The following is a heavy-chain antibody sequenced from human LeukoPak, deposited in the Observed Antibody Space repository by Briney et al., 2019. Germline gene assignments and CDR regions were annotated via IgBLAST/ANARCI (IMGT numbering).Heavy chain of an antibody. Sequence: GGSLRLSCAASGFTFSSYGMHWVRQAPGKGLEWVAVIWYDGSNKYYADSVKGRFTISRDNTKNTLYLQMNSLRVEDTAVYYCARDRIAAAAYFDYWGQGTLVTVSS. CDR3: ARDRIAAAAYFDY. CDR1: GFTFSSYG. V-gene: IGHV3-33*01. D-gene: IGHD6-13*01. J-gene: IGHJ4*02. CDR2: IWYDGSNK.